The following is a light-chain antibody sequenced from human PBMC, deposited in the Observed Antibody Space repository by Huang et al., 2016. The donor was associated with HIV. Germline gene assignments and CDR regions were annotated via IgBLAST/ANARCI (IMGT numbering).Light chain of an antibody. CDR1: QSLLHSNGYNY. J-gene: IGKJ1*01. CDR2: LGS. V-gene: IGKV2-28*01. Sequence: DIVMTQSPLSLPVTPGEPASISCSSSQSLLHSNGYNYLDWYLQKPGQSPQLLIYLGSNRAPGVPDRFSGSGAGTDFTLKISRVEAEDVGVYYCMQALQTPWTFGQGTKVEIK. CDR3: MQALQTPWT.